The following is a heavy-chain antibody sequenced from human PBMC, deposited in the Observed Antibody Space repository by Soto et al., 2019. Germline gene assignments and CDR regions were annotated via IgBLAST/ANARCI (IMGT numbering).Heavy chain of an antibody. CDR1: GGSISSGDYY. CDR2: IYYSGST. CDR3: ARLPALRATAMARYFDY. D-gene: IGHD5-18*01. V-gene: IGHV4-30-4*01. J-gene: IGHJ4*02. Sequence: ILSLTCTVSGGSISSGDYYWSWIRQPPGKGLEWIGYIYYSGSTYYNPSLKSRVTISVDTSKNQFSLKLSSVTAADTAVYYCARLPALRATAMARYFDYWGQGTLVTVSS.